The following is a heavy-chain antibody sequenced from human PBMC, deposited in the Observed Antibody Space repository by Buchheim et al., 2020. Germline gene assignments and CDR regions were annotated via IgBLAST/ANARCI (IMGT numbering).Heavy chain of an antibody. CDR1: GGSISSGDYY. Sequence: QVQLQESGPGLMKPSQTLSLTCTVSGGSISSGDYYWSWLRQPPGKGLVGIGYIYYSRSTYYNLSLKSRVTIYVDTSKNQFSLKLSSVTAADTAVYYCAREYDSSGYYDYWGQGTL. V-gene: IGHV4-30-4*01. CDR2: IYYSRST. CDR3: AREYDSSGYYDY. D-gene: IGHD3-22*01. J-gene: IGHJ4*02.